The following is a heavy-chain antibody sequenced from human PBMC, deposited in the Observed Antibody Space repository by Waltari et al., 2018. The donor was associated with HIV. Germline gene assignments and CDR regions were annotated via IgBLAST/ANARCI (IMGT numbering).Heavy chain of an antibody. J-gene: IGHJ2*01. CDR1: GDSVSSNSAA. CDR3: AKDGNNNWDSSHWYFDL. D-gene: IGHD1-1*01. Sequence: QVQLQQSGPGLVKPSQPLSVTGAISGDSVSSNSAAWNWIRQSPSRGLEWLGRTYYRSKWYDDYAVYVKGRITINPDTSKNQVSLQLTSVTPEDTAVYYCAKDGNNNWDSSHWYFDLWGRGTLVTVSS. V-gene: IGHV6-1*01. CDR2: TYYRSKWYD.